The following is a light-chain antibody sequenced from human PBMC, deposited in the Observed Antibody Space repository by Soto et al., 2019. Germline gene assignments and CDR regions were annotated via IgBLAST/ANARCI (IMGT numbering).Light chain of an antibody. CDR2: LNSDGSH. CDR3: QTWGTGINWV. CDR1: SGHSSYA. J-gene: IGLJ3*02. V-gene: IGLV4-69*01. Sequence: QSVLTQSPSASASLGASVKLTCTLSSGHSSYAIARHQQQPEKGPRYLMKLNSDGSHSKGDGIPDRFSGSSSGAERYLTISSLQSEDEADYYCQTWGTGINWVFGGGTKLTVL.